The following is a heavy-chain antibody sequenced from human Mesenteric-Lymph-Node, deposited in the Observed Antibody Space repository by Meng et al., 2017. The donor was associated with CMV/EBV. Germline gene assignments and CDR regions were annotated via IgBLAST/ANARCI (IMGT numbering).Heavy chain of an antibody. CDR2: IRYDGSNK. J-gene: IGHJ6*02. CDR1: GFTFSNYA. Sequence: GESLKISCAASGFTFSNYAMHWVRQAPGKGLEWVAFIRYDGSNKYYADSVKGRFTISRDNAKNSLYLQMNSLRAEDMALYYCAKDMGAFIVGATAGMDVWGQGTTVTVSS. D-gene: IGHD1-26*01. CDR3: AKDMGAFIVGATAGMDV. V-gene: IGHV3-30*02.